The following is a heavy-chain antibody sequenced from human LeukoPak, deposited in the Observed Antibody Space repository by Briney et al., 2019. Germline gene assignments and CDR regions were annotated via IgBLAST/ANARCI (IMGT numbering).Heavy chain of an antibody. CDR3: AKVMGEQFGNGAFDI. J-gene: IGHJ3*02. CDR1: GFTFRSYG. V-gene: IGHV3-33*06. CDR2: IWFDGSNN. Sequence: PGGSLRLSCAASGFTFRSYGMHWVRQAPGKGLEWVAVIWFDGSNNYYADSVKGRFTISRDNSKNTLSLQVNSLRAEDTAVYYCAKVMGEQFGNGAFDIWGQGTMVTVSS. D-gene: IGHD2-8*01.